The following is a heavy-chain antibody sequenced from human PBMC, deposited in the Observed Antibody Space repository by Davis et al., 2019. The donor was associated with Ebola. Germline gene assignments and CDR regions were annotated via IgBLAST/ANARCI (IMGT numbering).Heavy chain of an antibody. CDR2: INPSGGSP. CDR1: VYTFTSYS. Sequence: ASVKVSCKASVYTFTSYSMHWVRQAPGQGLEWMGIINPSGGSPSYAQKFQGRVTMTRDTSTSTVYMELSSLRSEATAVYYCAKGPRMWTTVRGFDYWGQGTLVTVSS. J-gene: IGHJ4*02. CDR3: AKGPRMWTTVRGFDY. D-gene: IGHD4-11*01. V-gene: IGHV1-46*01.